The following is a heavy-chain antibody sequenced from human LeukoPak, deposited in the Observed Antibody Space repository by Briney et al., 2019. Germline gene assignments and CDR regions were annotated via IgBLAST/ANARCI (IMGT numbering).Heavy chain of an antibody. CDR2: IKSKVDGGII. J-gene: IGHJ6*03. V-gene: IGHV3-15*01. D-gene: IGHD3-10*01. CDR3: ASSSLWFGDGNYYMDV. Sequence: KSGGSLRLSCRASGFTFTDAWMSWVRQIPGKGLEWIGRIKSKVDGGIIDYSAPVKGRFTITRDDSERTLYLQMNSLQTGDTALYYCASSSLWFGDGNYYMDVWGKGTTVTVSS. CDR1: GFTFTDAW.